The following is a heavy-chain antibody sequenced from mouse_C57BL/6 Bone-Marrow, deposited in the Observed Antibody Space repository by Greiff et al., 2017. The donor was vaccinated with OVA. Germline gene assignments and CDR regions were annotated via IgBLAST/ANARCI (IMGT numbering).Heavy chain of an antibody. V-gene: IGHV5-6*01. D-gene: IGHD1-1*01. CDR1: GFTFSSYG. J-gene: IGHJ4*01. CDR3: ARRGGITTVVAAYAMDD. Sequence: EVQVVESVGDLVKPGGSLKLSCAASGFTFSSYGMSWVRHTPDHRLERVATISSGGSYSYYLDSVKWTFTIYRDNAKNTLYLQVSSLKSEDTAMYYCARRGGITTVVAAYAMDDWGQRTSVTVSS. CDR2: ISSGGSYS.